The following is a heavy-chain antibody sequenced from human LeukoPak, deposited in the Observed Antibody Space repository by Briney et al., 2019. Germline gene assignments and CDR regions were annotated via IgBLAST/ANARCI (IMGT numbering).Heavy chain of an antibody. CDR3: AKDQWDIVVVVAATLAF. Sequence: ASVKVSCKASGYTFTGYYMHWVRQAPGQGLEWMGWVNPNSGGTNYAQKFQGRVTMTRDTSISTAYMELSRLRSDDTAVYYCAKDQWDIVVVVAATLAFWGQGTLVTVSS. D-gene: IGHD2-15*01. V-gene: IGHV1-2*02. CDR2: VNPNSGGT. J-gene: IGHJ4*02. CDR1: GYTFTGYY.